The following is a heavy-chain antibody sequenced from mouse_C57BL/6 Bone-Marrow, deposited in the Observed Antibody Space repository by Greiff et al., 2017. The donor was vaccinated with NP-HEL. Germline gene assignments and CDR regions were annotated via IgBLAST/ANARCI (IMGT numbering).Heavy chain of an antibody. CDR2: ISDGGSYT. D-gene: IGHD4-1*01. CDR3: ARDLGGTGY. Sequence: EVQRVESGGGLVKPGGSLKLSCAASGFTFSSYAMSWVRQTPEKRLEWVATISDGGSYTYYPDNVKGRFTISRDNAKNNLYLQMSHLKSEDTAMYYCARDLGGTGYWGQGTTLTVSS. V-gene: IGHV5-4*01. CDR1: GFTFSSYA. J-gene: IGHJ2*01.